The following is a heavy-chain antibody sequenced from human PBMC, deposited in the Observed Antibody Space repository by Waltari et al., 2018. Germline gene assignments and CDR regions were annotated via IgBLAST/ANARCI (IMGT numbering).Heavy chain of an antibody. CDR1: GYTFSGHY. CDR2: IDPNNGGT. V-gene: IGHV1-2*02. J-gene: IGHJ4*02. Sequence: QVQLVQSGAEVKKPGASVKVSCKASGYTFSGHYIHWVRQAPGQGLEWMGGIDPNNGGTTFAQNFQGRVTMARDTSISTAYMELSRLKSDDTAVYYCARSDDFGSGYPYYFDYWGQGALVTVSS. CDR3: ARSDDFGSGYPYYFDY. D-gene: IGHD3-3*01.